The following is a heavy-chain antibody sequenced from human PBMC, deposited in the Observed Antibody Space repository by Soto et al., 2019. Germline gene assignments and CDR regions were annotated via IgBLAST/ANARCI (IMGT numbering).Heavy chain of an antibody. Sequence: QVQLQESGPGLVKPSETVSLICTVSGDSISGYYWSWIRQPAGKGLEWIGRIYSSGNANYNPSLKSRVSMSVDMSKNQFSLKVTSVTAADTAMYYCARGDVCDLWGQGTKVTVSS. CDR3: ARGDVCDL. V-gene: IGHV4-4*07. CDR2: IYSSGNA. CDR1: GDSISGYY. J-gene: IGHJ3*01.